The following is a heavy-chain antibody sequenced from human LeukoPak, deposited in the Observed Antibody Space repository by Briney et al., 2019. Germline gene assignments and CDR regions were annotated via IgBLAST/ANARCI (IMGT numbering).Heavy chain of an antibody. Sequence: PGRSLRLSCAASGFTFSSYGMHWVRQAPGKGLEWVAVISYDGSNKYYADSVKGRFTISRDNSKNTLYLQMNSLRAEDTAVYYCAKDRSLYDSSGYFDYWGQGTLVTVSS. CDR1: GFTFSSYG. CDR3: AKDRSLYDSSGYFDY. J-gene: IGHJ4*02. CDR2: ISYDGSNK. D-gene: IGHD3-22*01. V-gene: IGHV3-30*18.